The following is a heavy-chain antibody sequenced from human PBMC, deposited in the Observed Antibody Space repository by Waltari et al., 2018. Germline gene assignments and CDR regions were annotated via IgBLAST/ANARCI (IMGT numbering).Heavy chain of an antibody. V-gene: IGHV3-49*03. CDR1: GFTFGDYA. CDR3: TRGYDFWSGYGDY. Sequence: EVQLVESGGGLVQPGRSLRLSCTASGFTFGDYAMSWFRQAPGKGLEWVGFNRSKAYGRTTEYAASVEGRFTISRDDSKSISYLQMNSLKTEDTAVYYCTRGYDFWSGYGDYWGQGTLVTVSS. D-gene: IGHD3-3*01. CDR2: NRSKAYGRTT. J-gene: IGHJ4*02.